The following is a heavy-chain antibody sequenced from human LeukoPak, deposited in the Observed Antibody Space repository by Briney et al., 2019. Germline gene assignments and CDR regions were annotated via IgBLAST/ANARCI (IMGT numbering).Heavy chain of an antibody. Sequence: PGGSLRLSCAASGFTFSSYSMNWVRQAPGKGLEWVSSMSSSSSYIYYADSVKGRFTISRDNAKNSLYLQMNSLRAEDTAAYYCARDPGYSYGYDSYYFDYWGQGTLVTVSS. J-gene: IGHJ4*02. CDR3: ARDPGYSYGYDSYYFDY. D-gene: IGHD5-18*01. CDR2: MSSSSSYI. CDR1: GFTFSSYS. V-gene: IGHV3-21*01.